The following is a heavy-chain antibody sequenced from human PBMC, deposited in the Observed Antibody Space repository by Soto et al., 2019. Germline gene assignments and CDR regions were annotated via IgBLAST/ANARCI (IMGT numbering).Heavy chain of an antibody. Sequence: ASVKVSCKASGYTFTDYYIHWVRQAPGQGLEWMGWINPKSGNTKYEQKFQARVTMTRDTSISTAYMEVSRLTSDDTAVYYCAKEPQSSYNWFGPWGQGTRVAVSS. J-gene: IGHJ5*02. V-gene: IGHV1-2*02. CDR3: AKEPQSSYNWFGP. D-gene: IGHD1-1*01. CDR2: INPKSGNT. CDR1: GYTFTDYY.